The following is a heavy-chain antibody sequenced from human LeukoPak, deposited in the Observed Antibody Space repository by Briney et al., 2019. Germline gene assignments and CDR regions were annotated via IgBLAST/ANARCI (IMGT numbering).Heavy chain of an antibody. CDR2: INPNSGGT. CDR3: ARAQMTTVNSELDP. J-gene: IGHJ5*02. D-gene: IGHD4-17*01. Sequence: GASVKVSCKASGYTFTGYYMHWVRQAPGQGLEWMGWINPNSGGTNYAQKFQGRVTMTRNTSISTAYMELSRLRSDDTAVYYCARAQMTTVNSELDPWGQGTLVTVSS. CDR1: GYTFTGYY. V-gene: IGHV1-2*02.